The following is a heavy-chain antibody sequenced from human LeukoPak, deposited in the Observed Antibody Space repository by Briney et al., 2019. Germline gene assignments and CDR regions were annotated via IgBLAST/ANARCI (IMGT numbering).Heavy chain of an antibody. V-gene: IGHV4-34*01. D-gene: IGHD3-16*01. Sequence: SETLSLTCGVYGGSFCGYYWSWIRQPPGKGLEWSGEINNSGSSNYNPSLKSRVTIPVDTPKSQFSLKLSSVTAADTAVYYCARKRLWGSSPMDYWGQGTLVTVSS. CDR1: GGSFCGYY. J-gene: IGHJ4*02. CDR3: ARKRLWGSSPMDY. CDR2: INNSGSS.